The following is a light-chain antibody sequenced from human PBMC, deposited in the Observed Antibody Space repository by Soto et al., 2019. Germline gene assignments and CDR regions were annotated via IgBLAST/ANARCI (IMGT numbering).Light chain of an antibody. CDR3: QPSYSTPWA. J-gene: IGKJ1*01. CDR1: QSISNY. CDR2: CTS. Sequence: DIQMTQSPSSLSASVGDRVTITCRPSQSISNYLNWYQQKQGNAPKLLIYCTSSLHGGVPLRFSGSGSGTDFTLTISSLEPEDSATDYCQPSYSTPWAFGQGTKVEIK. V-gene: IGKV1-39*01.